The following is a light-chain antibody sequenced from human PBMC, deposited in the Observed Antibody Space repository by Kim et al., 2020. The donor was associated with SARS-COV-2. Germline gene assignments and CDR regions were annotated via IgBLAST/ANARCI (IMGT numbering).Light chain of an antibody. Sequence: PGERATLSCRASQSVSSYLAWYQQKPGQAPRLLIYAASNRATGIPARFSGSGSGTDFTLTIASLEPEDFAVYYCQQRRTWPLTFGGGTKV. V-gene: IGKV3-11*01. CDR3: QQRRTWPLT. CDR2: AAS. CDR1: QSVSSY. J-gene: IGKJ4*01.